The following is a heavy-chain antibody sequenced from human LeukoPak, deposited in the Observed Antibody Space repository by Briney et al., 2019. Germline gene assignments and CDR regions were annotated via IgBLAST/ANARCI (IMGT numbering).Heavy chain of an antibody. CDR1: GYTFTSDY. D-gene: IGHD6-13*01. CDR3: ARVPTSSSWYGMDV. J-gene: IGHJ6*02. Sequence: ASVKVSCKASGYTFTSDYLHWVRQAPGQGLEWMGTINPSGGSTSYAQKFQGRVTMTRVTSTSTAYMELSSLRSEDTAVYYCARVPTSSSWYGMDVWGQGTTVTVSS. CDR2: INPSGGST. V-gene: IGHV1-46*01.